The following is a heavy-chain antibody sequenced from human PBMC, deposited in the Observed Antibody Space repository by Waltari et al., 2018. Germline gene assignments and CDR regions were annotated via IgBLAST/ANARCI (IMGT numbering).Heavy chain of an antibody. J-gene: IGHJ3*01. CDR3: ARQRMGGRGAFDG. CDR1: VASLTDYY. Sequence: QLQLHHWGAGLLKPSEPLSPPSAVYVASLTDYYSSWIRQPPGKGLEWIGEINHSGSANYNPSLKSRVTISVDTSKNQFSLKLSSVTAADTAVYYCARQRMGGRGAFDGWGQGKMVTVSS. V-gene: IGHV4-34*01. D-gene: IGHD3-16*01. CDR2: INHSGSA.